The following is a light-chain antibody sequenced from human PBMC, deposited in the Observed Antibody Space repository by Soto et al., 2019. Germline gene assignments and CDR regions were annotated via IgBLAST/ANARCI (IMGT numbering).Light chain of an antibody. CDR1: SGDVGGYNY. Sequence: QAVLTQPASVSGSPGQSITISCTGTSGDVGGYNYVSWYQQHPGKAPKLMIYDVSNRPSGVSSRFSGSKSGNTASLTISGLQAEDEADYYCSSYTSSSTLYVFGTGTKVTVL. V-gene: IGLV2-14*01. CDR3: SSYTSSSTLYV. J-gene: IGLJ1*01. CDR2: DVS.